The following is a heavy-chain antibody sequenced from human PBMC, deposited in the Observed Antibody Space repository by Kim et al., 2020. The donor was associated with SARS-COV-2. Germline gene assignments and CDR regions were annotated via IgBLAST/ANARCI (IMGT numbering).Heavy chain of an antibody. CDR1: GVSISSSSYY. CDR2: VYYSGTT. CDR3: ACGLDSRGSLEFYN. Sequence: SETLSLTCTVSGVSISSSSYYWGWIRQPPGKGLEWIGAVYYSGTTYYNPSLKSRVTIAVDTSKNQFSLKLSSVTAADTAVYYCACGLDSRGSLEFYNWG. J-gene: IGHJ4*01. V-gene: IGHV4-39*01. D-gene: IGHD3-22*01.